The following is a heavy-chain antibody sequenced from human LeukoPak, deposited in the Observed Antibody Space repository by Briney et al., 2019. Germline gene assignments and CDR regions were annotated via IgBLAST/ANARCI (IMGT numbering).Heavy chain of an antibody. CDR3: ARGGPVLDWSRSFDAFDI. J-gene: IGHJ3*02. Sequence: NAGGSPRLSCAASGFTFSNSWMNWVRQAPGKGLEWVSSISSSSSYIYYADSVKGRFTISRDNAKNSLYLQMNSLRAEDTAVYYCARGGPVLDWSRSFDAFDIWGQGTMVTVSS. D-gene: IGHD3-9*01. V-gene: IGHV3-21*01. CDR1: GFTFSNSW. CDR2: ISSSSSYI.